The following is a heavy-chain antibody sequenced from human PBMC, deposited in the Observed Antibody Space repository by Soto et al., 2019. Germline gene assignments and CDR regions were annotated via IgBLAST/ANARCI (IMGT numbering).Heavy chain of an antibody. J-gene: IGHJ5*02. V-gene: IGHV3-23*01. Sequence: GSLRLSCATSGFPFGRYSVNLGRPAPGKGLEWVSAISGSGGSTYYADSVKGRFTISRDNSKNTLYLQMNSLRAEDTAVYYRAKGSSGWEYSWFDPWGQGTLVTVSS. D-gene: IGHD6-19*01. CDR1: GFPFGRYS. CDR2: ISGSGGST. CDR3: AKGSSGWEYSWFDP.